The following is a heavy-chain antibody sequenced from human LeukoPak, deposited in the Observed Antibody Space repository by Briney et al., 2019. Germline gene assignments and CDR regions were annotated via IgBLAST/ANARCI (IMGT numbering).Heavy chain of an antibody. V-gene: IGHV4-38-2*02. CDR2: ITHSGIT. D-gene: IGHD3-22*01. CDR3: GRDRPSGYYDY. CDR1: SYSARSVYY. J-gene: IGHJ4*02. Sequence: SQTLSLACTVSSYSARSVYYWGWIRQTPGKGLEWIASITHSGITSYNPSIESRVTISVDMSKSQLSLKLTSVTGADTAVYYCGRDRPSGYYDYWGQGILVTVSS.